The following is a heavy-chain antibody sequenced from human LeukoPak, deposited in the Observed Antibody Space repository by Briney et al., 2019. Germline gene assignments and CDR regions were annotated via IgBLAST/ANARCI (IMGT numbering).Heavy chain of an antibody. CDR1: GGSFSGYY. V-gene: IGHV4-34*01. CDR3: ARAYDYVWGSYRPRAVSFDY. Sequence: PSETLSLTCAVYGGSFSGYYWSWIRQPPGKGLELIGSIYYSGSTYYSPSLKSRVTILVDTSKNQFSLKLSSVTPADTAVYYCARAYDYVWGSYRPRAVSFDYWGQGTLVTVSS. J-gene: IGHJ4*02. D-gene: IGHD3-16*02. CDR2: IYYSGST.